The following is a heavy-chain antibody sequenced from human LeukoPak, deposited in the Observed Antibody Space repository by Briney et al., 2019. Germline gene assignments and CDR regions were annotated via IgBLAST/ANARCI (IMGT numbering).Heavy chain of an antibody. CDR1: GLTFSNAW. CDR2: IKSKTDGGTT. D-gene: IGHD5-18*01. CDR3: TTDWAMVGRILYATFYY. V-gene: IGHV3-15*01. J-gene: IGHJ4*02. Sequence: GGSLRLSCAASGLTFSNAWVSWVRQAPGKGLEWVGRIKSKTDGGTTDYAAPVKGRFTISRDDSKNTLYLKVNSLETEDTAVYYCTTDWAMVGRILYATFYYWGQGTLVTVSS.